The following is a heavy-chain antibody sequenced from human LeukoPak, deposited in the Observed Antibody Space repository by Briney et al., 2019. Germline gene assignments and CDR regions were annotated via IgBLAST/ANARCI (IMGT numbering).Heavy chain of an antibody. Sequence: ASVTVSCKVSGYTLTELSMHWARQAPGKGLEWMGGFDPEDGETIYAQKFQGRVTMTEDTSTDTAYMELSSLRSEDTAVYYCATVYYGSGHDAFDIWGQGTMVTVSS. CDR1: GYTLTELS. D-gene: IGHD3-10*01. CDR3: ATVYYGSGHDAFDI. J-gene: IGHJ3*02. V-gene: IGHV1-24*01. CDR2: FDPEDGET.